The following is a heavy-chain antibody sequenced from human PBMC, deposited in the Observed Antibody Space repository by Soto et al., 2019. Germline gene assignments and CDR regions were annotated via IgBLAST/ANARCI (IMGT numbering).Heavy chain of an antibody. J-gene: IGHJ4*02. CDR2: IYGGGTT. D-gene: IGHD6-19*01. Sequence: PGGSLRLSCAASGFTFSSYAMTWVRQAPGKGLEWVSVIYGGGTTYCADSVKGRFTISRDTSKNTLYLQMNSLRAEDTAVYYCVQTTGWPGFDFWGQGTLVTVSS. CDR3: VQTTGWPGFDF. V-gene: IGHV3-53*01. CDR1: GFTFSSYA.